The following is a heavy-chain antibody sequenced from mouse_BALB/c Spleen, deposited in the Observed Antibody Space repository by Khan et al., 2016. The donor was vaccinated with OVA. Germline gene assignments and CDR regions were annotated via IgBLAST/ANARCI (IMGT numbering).Heavy chain of an antibody. CDR3: ARGNYYGYYFDY. D-gene: IGHD1-1*01. CDR1: CYSITSGYA. CDR2: ISYSGGT. Sequence: EVQLVESGPGLVKPSQSLSLTCTVTCYSITSGYAWNWIRQLPGNKLEWMGYISYSGGTSYNPSLKSRISITRDTSKNQFFLQLNSVTTEDTATYYCARGNYYGYYFDYWGQGTPLTVSS. V-gene: IGHV3-2*02. J-gene: IGHJ2*01.